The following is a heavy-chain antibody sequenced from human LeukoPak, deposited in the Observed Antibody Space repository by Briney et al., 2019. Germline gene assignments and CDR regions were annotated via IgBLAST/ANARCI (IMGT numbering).Heavy chain of an antibody. V-gene: IGHV3-48*02. CDR1: GFTFSSYS. CDR3: ARGPYRFGEFFDI. Sequence: QPGGSLRLSCAASGFTFSSYSMNWVRHAPGKGLEWVSYISSSSSTIYYADSVKGRFTISRDNAKNSLYLKMNSLRDEDTAVHYCARGPYRFGEFFDIWGQGTMVTVSS. CDR2: ISSSSSTI. D-gene: IGHD3-10*01. J-gene: IGHJ3*02.